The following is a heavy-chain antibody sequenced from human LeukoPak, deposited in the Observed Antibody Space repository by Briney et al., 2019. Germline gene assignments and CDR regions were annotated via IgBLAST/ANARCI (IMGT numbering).Heavy chain of an antibody. V-gene: IGHV1-46*01. CDR1: GYTFTSYY. CDR2: INPSGGST. D-gene: IGHD1-1*01. Sequence: GASVKVSCKASGYTFTSYYMHWVRQAPGQGLEWMGIINPSGGSTSYPQKFQGRVTMTRDMSTSTVYMELSSLRSEDTAVYYCARDRESWNLSRVPFIDYWGQGTLVTVSS. J-gene: IGHJ4*02. CDR3: ARDRESWNLSRVPFIDY.